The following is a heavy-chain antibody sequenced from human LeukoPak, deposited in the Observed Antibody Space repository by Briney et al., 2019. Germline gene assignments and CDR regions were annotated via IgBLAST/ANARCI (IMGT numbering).Heavy chain of an antibody. D-gene: IGHD3-3*01. CDR2: INPSGGST. V-gene: IGHV1-46*01. J-gene: IGHJ6*03. Sequence: AASVKVSCKASGYTFTSYYMHWVRQAPGQGLEWMGIINPSGGSTSYAQKFQGRVTMTRDTSTSTVYMELSSLRSGDTAVYYCARGRKERMTIFGVGNYYMDVWGKGTTVTVSS. CDR3: ARGRKERMTIFGVGNYYMDV. CDR1: GYTFTSYY.